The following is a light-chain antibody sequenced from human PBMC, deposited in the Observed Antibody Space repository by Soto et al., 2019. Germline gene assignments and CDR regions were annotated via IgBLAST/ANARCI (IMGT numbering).Light chain of an antibody. CDR2: DAS. CDR3: QQRFNWLT. V-gene: IGKV3-11*01. Sequence: EIVLTQSPATLSLSPGERATLSCRASQSVSNYLAWYQQKPGQPPRLLIYDASNRATGIPARFSGSGSGTDFTPTISSLEPEDSAVYYCQQRFNWLTFGGGTQVEIK. CDR1: QSVSNY. J-gene: IGKJ4*01.